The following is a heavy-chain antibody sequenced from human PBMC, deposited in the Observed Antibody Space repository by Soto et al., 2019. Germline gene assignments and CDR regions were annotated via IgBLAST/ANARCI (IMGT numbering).Heavy chain of an antibody. V-gene: IGHV4-31*03. CDR3: ARSREGRAVAGLIDY. J-gene: IGHJ4*02. CDR2: IYYSGST. Sequence: SETLSLTCTVSGGSISSGGYYWSWIRQHPGKGLEWIGYIYYSGSTYYNPSLKSRVTISVDTSKNQFSLKLSSVTAADTAVYYCARSREGRAVAGLIDYWGQGTLVTVSS. D-gene: IGHD6-19*01. CDR1: GGSISSGGYY.